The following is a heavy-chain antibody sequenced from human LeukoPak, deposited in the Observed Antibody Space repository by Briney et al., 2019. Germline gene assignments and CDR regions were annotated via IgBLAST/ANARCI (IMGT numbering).Heavy chain of an antibody. CDR3: AKAHTMVRGPADY. CDR1: GFTFSSYA. J-gene: IGHJ4*02. Sequence: PGRSLRLSCAASGFTFSSYAMSWVRQAPGKGLEWVSAISGSGGSTYYADSVKGRFTISRDNSKNTLYLQMNSLRAEDTAVYYCAKAHTMVRGPADYWGQGTLVTVSS. CDR2: ISGSGGST. D-gene: IGHD3-10*01. V-gene: IGHV3-23*01.